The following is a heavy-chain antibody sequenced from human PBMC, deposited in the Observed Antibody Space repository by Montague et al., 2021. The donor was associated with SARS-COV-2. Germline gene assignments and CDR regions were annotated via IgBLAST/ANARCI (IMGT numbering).Heavy chain of an antibody. CDR2: NYYSGST. CDR3: ARQVTGGYFGWILYGMDV. J-gene: IGHJ6*02. D-gene: IGHD3-9*01. Sequence: SETLSLTCTVSGGSISSSSYCWVWIRPPPGKGLEWIGSNYYSGSTYYNPSLKSRVTISVDTSKNQFSLKLSSVTAADTAVYYCARQVTGGYFGWILYGMDVWGQGTTVTVSS. CDR1: GGSISSSSYC. V-gene: IGHV4-39*01.